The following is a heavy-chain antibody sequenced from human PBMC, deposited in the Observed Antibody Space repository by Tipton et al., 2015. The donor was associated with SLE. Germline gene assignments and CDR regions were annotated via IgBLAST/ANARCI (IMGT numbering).Heavy chain of an antibody. V-gene: IGHV4-59*01. CDR1: GGSMSTYY. CDR2: IYYSGST. Sequence: TLSLTCTVSGGSMSTYYWSWIRLPPGKGLEWIGYIYYSGSTNYNPSLKSRVTISVDTSKNQFSLKLSSVTAADTAVYYCASGGDGYNFTFDIWGQGTMVTVSS. D-gene: IGHD5-24*01. J-gene: IGHJ3*02. CDR3: ASGGDGYNFTFDI.